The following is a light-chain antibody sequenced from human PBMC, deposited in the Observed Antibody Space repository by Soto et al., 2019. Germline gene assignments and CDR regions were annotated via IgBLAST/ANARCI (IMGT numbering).Light chain of an antibody. CDR3: QQYDSSPMT. V-gene: IGKV3-20*01. J-gene: IGKJ1*01. CDR1: QSVSSSY. Sequence: EIVLTQSPGTLSLSPGERAILSCRASQSVSSSYLAWYQQKPGQAPRLLIYGASSRATGIPDRFSGSGSGTDFTLTISRLEPEDFAVCYCQQYDSSPMTFGQGTKVEIK. CDR2: GAS.